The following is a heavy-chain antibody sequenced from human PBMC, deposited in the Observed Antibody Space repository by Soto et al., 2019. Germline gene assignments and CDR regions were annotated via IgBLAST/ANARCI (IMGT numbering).Heavy chain of an antibody. CDR1: GGSISSGGYY. D-gene: IGHD6-13*01. CDR2: IYYSGST. CDR3: ARRCLVGIAAAGTLDP. Sequence: QVQLQESGPGLVKPSQTLSLTCTVSGGSISSGGYYWSWIRQHPGKGLEWIGYIYYSGSTYYNPSLKSRITTSVETSKNQFSLKLSSVTAADTAVYYCARRCLVGIAAAGTLDPWGQGTLVTVSS. J-gene: IGHJ5*02. V-gene: IGHV4-31*03.